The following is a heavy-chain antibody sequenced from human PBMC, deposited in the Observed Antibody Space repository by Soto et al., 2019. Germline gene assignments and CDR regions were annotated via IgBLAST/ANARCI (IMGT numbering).Heavy chain of an antibody. J-gene: IGHJ3*02. V-gene: IGHV4-59*11. CDR3: AREGPLSGDAFDI. D-gene: IGHD3-16*01. CDR2: VSHSGST. CDR1: GGSIFSHL. Sequence: QVQLQASGPGLVKPSETLSLTCTVSGGSIFSHLWSWIRQPPGKGLARIGYVSHSGSTTHNPSLKSRVTISLDTSQNQVSLQLRSVTAADTAVYYCAREGPLSGDAFDIWGRGTKVTVSS.